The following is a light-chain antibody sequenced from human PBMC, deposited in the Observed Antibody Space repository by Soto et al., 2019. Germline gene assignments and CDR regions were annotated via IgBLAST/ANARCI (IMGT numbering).Light chain of an antibody. V-gene: IGLV1-40*01. Sequence: QSALTQSPSVSGAPGQSVSISCTGTSSNIGAGFDVHWYQQLPATAPKLLIYGNNNRPSGVPDRFSGSKPGTSASLAITGLQAEDEADYYCQSYDTNLSGGPVFGTGTKLTVL. J-gene: IGLJ1*01. CDR1: SSNIGAGFD. CDR2: GNN. CDR3: QSYDTNLSGGPV.